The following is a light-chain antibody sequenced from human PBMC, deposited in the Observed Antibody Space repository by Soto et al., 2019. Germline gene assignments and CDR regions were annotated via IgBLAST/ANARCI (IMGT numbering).Light chain of an antibody. Sequence: QSVLTQPASVSVSPGQSITISCTGTSSDIGAYNFVSWYQHHPGKAPKLMIFEVSNRPLGGSDRFSGTKSGNTASLTISGLQAEDEADYYCSSYTSSNTDVFGTGTKVTVL. CDR3: SSYTSSNTDV. V-gene: IGLV2-14*01. J-gene: IGLJ1*01. CDR1: SSDIGAYNF. CDR2: EVS.